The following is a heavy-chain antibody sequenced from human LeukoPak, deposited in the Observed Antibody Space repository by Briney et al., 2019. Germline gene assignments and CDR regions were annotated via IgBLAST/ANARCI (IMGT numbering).Heavy chain of an antibody. D-gene: IGHD3-3*01. J-gene: IGHJ6*03. Sequence: SETLSLTCTVSGGSISSGSYYWSWIRQPAGKGLEWIGEINHSGSTNYNPSLKSRVTISVDTSKNQFSLKLSSVTAADTAVYYCARTMKGDFWSNYSYYYYYYMDVWGKGTTVTVSS. V-gene: IGHV4-61*10. CDR2: INHSGST. CDR3: ARTMKGDFWSNYSYYYYYYMDV. CDR1: GGSISSGSYY.